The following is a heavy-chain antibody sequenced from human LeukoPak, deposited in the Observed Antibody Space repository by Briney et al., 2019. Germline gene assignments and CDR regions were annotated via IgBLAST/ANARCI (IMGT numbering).Heavy chain of an antibody. J-gene: IGHJ4*02. V-gene: IGHV3-49*03. D-gene: IGHD1-26*01. Sequence: GGSLRLSCTASGFTFGDYAMSWFRQAPGKGLEWVGFIRSKAYGGTTEYAASVKGRFTISRDDSRSIAYLQMNSLKTEDTAVYYCTRVRWEVWWELRPDYWGQGTLVTVSS. CDR2: IRSKAYGGTT. CDR1: GFTFGDYA. CDR3: TRVRWEVWWELRPDY.